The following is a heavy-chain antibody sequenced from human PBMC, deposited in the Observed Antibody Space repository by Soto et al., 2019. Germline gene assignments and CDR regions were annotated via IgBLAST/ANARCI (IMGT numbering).Heavy chain of an antibody. V-gene: IGHV5-51*01. CDR1: GYSFTSYW. CDR3: ARRYCSGGSCPHDAFDI. CDR2: IYPGDSDT. Sequence: PGESLKISCKGSGYSFTSYWIGWVRQMPGKGLEWMGIIYPGDSDTRYSPSFQGQVTISADKSISTAYPQWSSLKASDTAMYYCARRYCSGGSCPHDAFDIWGQGTMVTVSS. D-gene: IGHD2-15*01. J-gene: IGHJ3*02.